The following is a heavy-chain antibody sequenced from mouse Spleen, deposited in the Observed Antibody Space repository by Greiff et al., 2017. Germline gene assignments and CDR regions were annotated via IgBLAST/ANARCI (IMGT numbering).Heavy chain of an antibody. CDR2: IWSGGST. J-gene: IGHJ3*01. V-gene: IGHV2-4-1*01. CDR1: GFSLTSYG. Sequence: VKLVESGPGLVQPSQSLSITCTVSGFSLTSYGVHWVRQSPGKGLEWLGVIWSGGSTDYNAAFISRLSISKDNSKSQVFFKMNSLQADDTAIYYCARKGLRREAWFAYWGQGTLVTVSA. D-gene: IGHD2-4*01. CDR3: ARKGLRREAWFAY.